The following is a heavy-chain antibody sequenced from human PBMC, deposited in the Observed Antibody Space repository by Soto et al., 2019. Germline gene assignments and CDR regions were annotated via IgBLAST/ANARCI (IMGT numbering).Heavy chain of an antibody. CDR1: GDSIGSGWSY. J-gene: IGHJ4*02. D-gene: IGHD3-10*01. CDR2: IYPRGST. CDR3: ARGFYGSVSYFQASFDL. V-gene: IGHV4-31*03. Sequence: QVQLQESGPGLVKPSQTLSLTCTVSGDSIGSGWSYWSWIRQRPGKGPEWLGLIYPRGSTRYNPSPKSRVSLAVDTSKNQCSLRLSPVTAADTAVFYCARGFYGSVSYFQASFDLWGEGALGAVS.